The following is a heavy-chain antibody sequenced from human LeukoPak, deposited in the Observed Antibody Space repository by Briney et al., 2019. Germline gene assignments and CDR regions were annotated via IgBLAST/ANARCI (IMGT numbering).Heavy chain of an antibody. CDR2: IKQDGSEK. V-gene: IGHV3-7*01. J-gene: IGHJ3*02. CDR3: ARVDYGGEGAFDI. D-gene: IGHD4-23*01. CDR1: GFTFSSYW. Sequence: GGSLRLSCAASGFTFSSYWMSWVRQAPGKGLEWVANIKQDGSEKYYVDSVEGRFTISRDNAKNSLYLQMNSLRAEDTAVYYCARVDYGGEGAFDIWGQGTMVTVSS.